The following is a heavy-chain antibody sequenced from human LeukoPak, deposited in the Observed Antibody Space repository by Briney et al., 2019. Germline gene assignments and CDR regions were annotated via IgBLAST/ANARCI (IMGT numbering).Heavy chain of an antibody. D-gene: IGHD3-10*01. CDR2: ISYDGSNK. V-gene: IGHV3-30*18. CDR3: AKEDHPANVWFGELLSY. CDR1: GFTFSSYG. Sequence: GGSLRLSCAASGFTFSSYGVHWVRQAPGKGLEWVAVISYDGSNKYYADSVKGRFTISRDNSKNTLYLQMNSLRAEDTAVYYCAKEDHPANVWFGELLSYWGQGNLVTVSS. J-gene: IGHJ4*02.